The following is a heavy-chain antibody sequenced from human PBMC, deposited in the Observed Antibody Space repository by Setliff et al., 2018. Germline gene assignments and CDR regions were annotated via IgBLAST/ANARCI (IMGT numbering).Heavy chain of an antibody. Sequence: GESLKISCKGSGYSFTSYWIGWVRQMPGKGLEWMGIIYPGDSDTRYSPSFQGQVTISRDDSKSIAYLQMNSLKIEDTAVYYCTRESLLESFFDYWGQGTLVTVSS. CDR3: TRESLLESFFDY. D-gene: IGHD2-21*02. CDR2: IYPGDSDT. CDR1: GYSFTSYW. J-gene: IGHJ4*02. V-gene: IGHV5-51*01.